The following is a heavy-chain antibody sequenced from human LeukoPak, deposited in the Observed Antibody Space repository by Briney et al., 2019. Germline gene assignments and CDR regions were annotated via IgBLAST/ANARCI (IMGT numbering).Heavy chain of an antibody. Sequence: GRSLRLSCAASGFTFSSYGVHWVRQAPGKGLEWMAVISHDGSNKYYADSVKGRFTISRDNSKNTVYLQMNSLRAEDTAVYYCAKVNYYDSSGYLDYWGQGTLVTVSS. D-gene: IGHD3-22*01. CDR3: AKVNYYDSSGYLDY. J-gene: IGHJ4*02. V-gene: IGHV3-30*18. CDR1: GFTFSSYG. CDR2: ISHDGSNK.